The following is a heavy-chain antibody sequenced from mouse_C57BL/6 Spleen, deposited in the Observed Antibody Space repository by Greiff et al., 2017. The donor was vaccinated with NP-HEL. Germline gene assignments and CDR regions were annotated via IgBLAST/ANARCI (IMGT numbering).Heavy chain of an antibody. CDR2: IWTGGGT. CDR1: GFSLTSYA. J-gene: IGHJ1*03. D-gene: IGHD1-1*01. V-gene: IGHV2-9-1*01. CDR3: ARNLNYGSRYWYFDV. Sequence: VKLMESGPGLVAPSQSLSITCTVSGFSLTSYAISWVRQPPGKGLEWLGVIWTGGGTNYNSALKSRLSISKDNSKSQVFLKMNSLQTDDTARYYCARNLNYGSRYWYFDVRGTGTTVTVSS.